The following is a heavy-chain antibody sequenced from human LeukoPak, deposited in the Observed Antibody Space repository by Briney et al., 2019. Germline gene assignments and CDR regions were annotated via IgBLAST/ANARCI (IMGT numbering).Heavy chain of an antibody. V-gene: IGHV3-74*01. J-gene: IGHJ4*02. CDR1: GFIFNRYW. Sequence: PGGSLRLSCAASGFIFNRYWMHWVRQAPGKGLVWVSHINSDGRSTNYADSVKGRFTISRDNAKNTLYLQMNSLRAEDTAVYYCAKGVFRYFDWSTPFDYWGQGTLVTVSS. CDR2: INSDGRST. D-gene: IGHD3-9*01. CDR3: AKGVFRYFDWSTPFDY.